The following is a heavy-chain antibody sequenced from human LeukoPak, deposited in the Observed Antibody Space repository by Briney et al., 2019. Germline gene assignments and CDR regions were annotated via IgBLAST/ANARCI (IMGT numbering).Heavy chain of an antibody. Sequence: GGSLRLSCAASGFTFSSYSMNWVRQAPGKGLEWVSVIYSGGSTYYADSVKGRFTISRDNSKNTLYLQMNSLRAEDTTMFYCARHSYGGEAFDIWGQGTMVTVSS. CDR3: ARHSYGGEAFDI. V-gene: IGHV3-66*04. CDR1: GFTFSSYS. D-gene: IGHD5-18*01. CDR2: IYSGGST. J-gene: IGHJ3*02.